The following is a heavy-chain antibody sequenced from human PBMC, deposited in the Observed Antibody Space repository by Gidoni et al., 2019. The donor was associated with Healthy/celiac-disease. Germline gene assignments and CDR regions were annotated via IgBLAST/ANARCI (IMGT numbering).Heavy chain of an antibody. CDR3: ARGDVLRFLEWSVPYYMDV. J-gene: IGHJ6*03. CDR1: GYTFTSYY. Sequence: QVQLVQSGAEVKKPGASVKVSCKASGYTFTSYYMHWVRQAPGQGLEWMGIINPSGGSTSYAQKFQGRVTMTRDTSTSTVYMELSSLRSEDTAVYYCARGDVLRFLEWSVPYYMDVWGKGTTVTVSS. D-gene: IGHD3-3*01. CDR2: INPSGGST. V-gene: IGHV1-46*01.